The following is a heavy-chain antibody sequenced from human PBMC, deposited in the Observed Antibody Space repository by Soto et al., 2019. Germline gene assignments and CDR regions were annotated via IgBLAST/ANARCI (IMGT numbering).Heavy chain of an antibody. CDR2: IYYSGST. Sequence: QVQLQESGPGLVKPSQTLSLTCTVSGGSISSGDYYWSWIRQPPGKGLEWIGYIYYSGSTYYNPSLKSRVTIAVDTSKNQCSLKLSSVTAADTAVYYCAREKTGTINWFDPWGQGTLVTVSS. D-gene: IGHD1-7*01. CDR3: AREKTGTINWFDP. J-gene: IGHJ5*02. CDR1: GGSISSGDYY. V-gene: IGHV4-30-4*01.